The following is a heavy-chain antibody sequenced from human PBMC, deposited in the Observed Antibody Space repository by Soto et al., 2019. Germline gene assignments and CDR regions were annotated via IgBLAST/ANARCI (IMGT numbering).Heavy chain of an antibody. V-gene: IGHV4-39*01. J-gene: IGHJ4*02. D-gene: IGHD3-3*01. CDR3: ARHLTIFGVVIPYYFDY. CDR2: IYYSGST. CDR1: GGSISSSSYY. Sequence: SETLSLTCTVSGGSISSSSYYWGWIRQPPGKGLEWIGSIYYSGSTYYNPSLKSRVTISVDTSKNQFSLKLSSVTAADTAVYYCARHLTIFGVVIPYYFDYWGQGTLVTVSS.